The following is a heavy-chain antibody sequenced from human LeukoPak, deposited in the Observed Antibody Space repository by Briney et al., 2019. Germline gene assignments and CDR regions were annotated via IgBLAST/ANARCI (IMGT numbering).Heavy chain of an antibody. J-gene: IGHJ5*02. V-gene: IGHV3-7*01. CDR3: ARQPYYDFWSGWQNWFDP. CDR1: GFTFSSYW. Sequence: GGSLRLSCAASGFTFSSYWMSWVRQAPGKGLEWVANIKQDGSEKYYVDSVKGRFTISRDNAKNSLYLQMNSLRAEDTAVYYCARQPYYDFWSGWQNWFDPWGQGTLVTVSS. D-gene: IGHD3-3*01. CDR2: IKQDGSEK.